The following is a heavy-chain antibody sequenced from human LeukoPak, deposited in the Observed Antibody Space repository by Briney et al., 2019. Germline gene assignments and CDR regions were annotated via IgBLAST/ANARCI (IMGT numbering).Heavy chain of an antibody. Sequence: GGSLRLSYAASGSTFSSYGMHWVRQAPGKGLEWVAVIWYDGSNKYYADSVKGRFTISRDNSKNTLYLQMNSLRAEDTAVYYCARDRHTVNFDYWGQGTLVTVSS. CDR3: ARDRHTVNFDY. J-gene: IGHJ4*02. D-gene: IGHD4-17*01. V-gene: IGHV3-33*01. CDR1: GSTFSSYG. CDR2: IWYDGSNK.